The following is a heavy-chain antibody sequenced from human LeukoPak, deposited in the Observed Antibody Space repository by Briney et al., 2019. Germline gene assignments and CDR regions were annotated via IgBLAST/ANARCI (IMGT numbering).Heavy chain of an antibody. CDR2: IYYTGST. J-gene: IGHJ6*02. CDR3: AKQEAVTATYFDGMDV. CDR1: GGSISSSIYY. D-gene: IGHD2-21*02. V-gene: IGHV4-39*01. Sequence: SETLSLTCTVSGGSISSSIYYWGCIRQPRGNWLEWIGSIYYTGSTYFNPSLKNPVTISVHTSKNHFSLVLSSMTAADTAVYYCAKQEAVTATYFDGMDVWGQGTTVTVSS.